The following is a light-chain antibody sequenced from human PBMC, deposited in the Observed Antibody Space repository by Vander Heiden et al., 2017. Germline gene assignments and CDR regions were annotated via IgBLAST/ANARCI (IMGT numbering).Light chain of an antibody. Sequence: DIQMTQSPSTLSASVGDRVTITCRASQSISSWLAWYQQKPGKAPKLLIYDASSLESGVPSRFRGSGSGTEFTLTISSLQPDDFATYYCQQDKSYSWTFGQGTKVEIK. J-gene: IGKJ1*01. CDR3: QQDKSYSWT. CDR2: DAS. V-gene: IGKV1-5*01. CDR1: QSISSW.